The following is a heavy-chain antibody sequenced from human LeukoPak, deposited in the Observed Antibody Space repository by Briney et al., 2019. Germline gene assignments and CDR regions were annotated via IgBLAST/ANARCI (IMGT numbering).Heavy chain of an antibody. CDR2: IRYDESKK. D-gene: IGHD1-26*01. V-gene: IGHV3-30*02. J-gene: IGHJ4*02. Sequence: GGSLRLSCAASGFTFSYYGMHWVRQAPGKGLEWVAFIRYDESKKFYGDSVKGRFTISRDNSENTLYLQMNSLRTEDTAVYYCAKSHLPNAYSGTYYCDYWGQGTLVTVSS. CDR1: GFTFSYYG. CDR3: AKSHLPNAYSGTYYCDY.